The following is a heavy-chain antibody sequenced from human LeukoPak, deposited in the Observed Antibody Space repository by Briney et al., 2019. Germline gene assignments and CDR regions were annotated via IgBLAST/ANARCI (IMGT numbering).Heavy chain of an antibody. CDR1: GGSISSSSYY. Sequence: SQTLSLTCTVSGGSISSSSYYWSWIRQPAGKGLEWIGRIYTSGSTNYNPSLKSRVTMSVDTSKNQFSLKLSSVTAADTAVYYCARDSDFWSGYCVYWGQGTLVTVSS. D-gene: IGHD3-3*01. CDR2: IYTSGST. CDR3: ARDSDFWSGYCVY. V-gene: IGHV4-61*02. J-gene: IGHJ4*02.